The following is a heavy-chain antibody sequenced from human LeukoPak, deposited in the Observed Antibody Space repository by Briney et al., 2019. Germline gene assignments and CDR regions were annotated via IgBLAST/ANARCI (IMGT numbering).Heavy chain of an antibody. Sequence: GGSLRLSCAASGLTFSSSGVHWVRQAPGKGLEWVALISYDGSKKFYADSVKGRFTISRDNSKNTLYLQMNSLRADDTAVYYCAKDRSRSWAFDYWGQGTLVTVSS. V-gene: IGHV3-30*18. CDR3: AKDRSRSWAFDY. CDR2: ISYDGSKK. CDR1: GLTFSSSG. D-gene: IGHD6-13*01. J-gene: IGHJ4*02.